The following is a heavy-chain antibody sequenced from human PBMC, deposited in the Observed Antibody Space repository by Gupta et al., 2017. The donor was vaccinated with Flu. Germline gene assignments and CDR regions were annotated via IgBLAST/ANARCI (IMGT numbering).Heavy chain of an antibody. CDR1: VGSFSGSY. J-gene: IGHJ4*02. CDR2: INHSGST. V-gene: IGHV4-34*01. D-gene: IGHD3-10*01. CDR3: ARGNTAYYYGSGSHFDY. Sequence: QVQLQQLGAGLLKPSETLSLTCAVYVGSFSGSYWSWIRPPPGKGLEWIGEINHSGSTNYNPSLKSRVTISVDTSKNQFSLKLSSVTAADTAVYYCARGNTAYYYGSGSHFDYWGQGTLVTVSS.